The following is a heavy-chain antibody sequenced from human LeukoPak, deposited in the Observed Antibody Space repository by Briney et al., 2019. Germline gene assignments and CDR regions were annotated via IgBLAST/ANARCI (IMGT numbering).Heavy chain of an antibody. Sequence: PSETLSLTCTVSGGSISSYYWSWIRQPAGKGLEWIGRIYTSGSTNYNPSLKSRVTMSVDTSKNQFSLKLSSVTAADTAVYYCARDSLRFLEWLLPIPGYYMDVWGKGTTVTVSS. CDR3: ARDSLRFLEWLLPIPGYYMDV. J-gene: IGHJ6*03. V-gene: IGHV4-4*07. CDR2: IYTSGST. CDR1: GGSISSYY. D-gene: IGHD3-3*01.